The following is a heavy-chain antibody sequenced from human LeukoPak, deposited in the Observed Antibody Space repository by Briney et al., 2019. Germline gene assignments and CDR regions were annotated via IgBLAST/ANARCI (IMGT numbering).Heavy chain of an antibody. CDR3: ARGIVGATWFDP. V-gene: IGHV3-30*03. D-gene: IGHD1-26*01. CDR2: ISYDGSNK. J-gene: IGHJ5*02. Sequence: GGSLRLPCAASGFTFSSYGMHWVRQAPGKGLEWVAVISYDGSNKYYADSVKGRFTISRDNSKNTLYLQMNSLRAEDTAVYYCARGIVGATWFDPWGQGTLVTVSS. CDR1: GFTFSSYG.